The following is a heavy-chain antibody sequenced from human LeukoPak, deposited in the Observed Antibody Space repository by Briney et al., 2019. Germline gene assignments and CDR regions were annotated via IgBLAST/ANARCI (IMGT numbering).Heavy chain of an antibody. J-gene: IGHJ4*02. V-gene: IGHV3-74*01. CDR1: GFIFSNHY. CDR2: INSDGSST. D-gene: IGHD3-22*01. Sequence: GGSLRLSCAVSGFIFSNHYMHWVRHAPGKGLVWVSRINSDGSSTSYADSVKGRFTISRDNAKNTLYLQMNSLRAEDTAVYYCARGHYYPDYWGQGTLVTVSS. CDR3: ARGHYYPDY.